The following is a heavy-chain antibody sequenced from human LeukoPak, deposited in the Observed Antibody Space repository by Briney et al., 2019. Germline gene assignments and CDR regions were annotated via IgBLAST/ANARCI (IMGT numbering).Heavy chain of an antibody. CDR1: GFSFSSYS. D-gene: IGHD1-26*01. J-gene: IGHJ4*02. CDR3: ARVNYYESDY. Sequence: GGSLRLSCAASGFSFSSYSMNWARQSPGKGLEWDSYISSSSSTISYADSVKGRFTISRDNAKNSLYLQMNSLRAEDTAVYYCARVNYYESDYWGQGTLVTVSS. CDR2: ISSSSSTI. V-gene: IGHV3-48*01.